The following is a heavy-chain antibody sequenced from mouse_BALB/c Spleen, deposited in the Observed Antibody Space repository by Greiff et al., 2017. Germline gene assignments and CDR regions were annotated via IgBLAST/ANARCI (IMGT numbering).Heavy chain of an antibody. D-gene: IGHD1-1*01. Sequence: QVQLQQPGAELVKPGASVKLSCKASGYTFTSYWMHWVKQRPGQGLEWIGEINPSNGRTNYNEKFKSKATLTVDKSSSTAYMQLSSLTSEDSAVYYCARKATVVARGFAYWGQGTLVTVSA. CDR1: GYTFTSYW. V-gene: IGHV1S81*02. J-gene: IGHJ3*01. CDR2: INPSNGRT. CDR3: ARKATVVARGFAY.